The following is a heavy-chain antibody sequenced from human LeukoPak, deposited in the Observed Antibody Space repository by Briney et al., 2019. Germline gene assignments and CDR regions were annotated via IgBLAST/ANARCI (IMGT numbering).Heavy chain of an antibody. J-gene: IGHJ5*02. CDR3: ARDLRGGLYDSSGYYYSPYNWFDP. Sequence: PSETLSLTCTVSGGSISSSSYYWGWIRQPPGKGLEWIGSIYYSGSTYYNPSLKSRVTISVDTSKNQFSLKLSSVTAADTAVYYCARDLRGGLYDSSGYYYSPYNWFDPWGQGTLVTVSS. V-gene: IGHV4-39*07. CDR1: GGSISSSSYY. D-gene: IGHD3-22*01. CDR2: IYYSGST.